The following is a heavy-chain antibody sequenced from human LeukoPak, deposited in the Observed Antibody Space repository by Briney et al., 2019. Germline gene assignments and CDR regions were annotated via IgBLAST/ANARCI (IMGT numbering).Heavy chain of an antibody. CDR2: ISSSGSTI. V-gene: IGHV3-11*01. CDR1: GFTFSDYY. J-gene: IGHJ6*03. CDR3: ARRDRRAYNWNPPYYYYYYMDV. Sequence: PGGSLRLSCAASGFTFSDYYMSWIRQAPGKGLEWVSYISSSGSTIYYADSVKGRFTISRDNAKNSLYLQMNSLRAEDTAVYYCARRDRRAYNWNPPYYYYYYMDVWGKGTTVTVSS. D-gene: IGHD1-20*01.